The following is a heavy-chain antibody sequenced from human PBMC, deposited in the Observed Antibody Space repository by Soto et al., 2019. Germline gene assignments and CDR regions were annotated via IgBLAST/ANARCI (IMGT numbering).Heavy chain of an antibody. J-gene: IGHJ5*02. Sequence: GGSRRLSGAAAGLTVSSNYMSWVRQAPGKGLEWVSVIYSGGSTYYADSVKGRFTISRDNSKNTLYLQMNSLRAEDTAVYYCARDVLRYFDWFQDEGSVPSFDPWGQGTLVTVSS. D-gene: IGHD3-9*01. CDR3: ARDVLRYFDWFQDEGSVPSFDP. CDR2: IYSGGST. CDR1: GLTVSSNY. V-gene: IGHV3-53*01.